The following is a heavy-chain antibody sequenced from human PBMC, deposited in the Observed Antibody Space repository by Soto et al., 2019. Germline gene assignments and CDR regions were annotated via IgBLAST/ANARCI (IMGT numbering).Heavy chain of an antibody. CDR3: ARGRGSSKKSSYYYYGMDV. V-gene: IGHV4-59*01. Sequence: SETLSLTCTVSGGSISSYYWSWIRQPPGKGLEWIGYIYYSGSTNYNPSLKSRVTISVDTSKNQFSLKLSSVTAADTAVYYCARGRGSSKKSSYYYYGMDVWGQGTTVTVSS. D-gene: IGHD6-6*01. CDR2: IYYSGST. CDR1: GGSISSYY. J-gene: IGHJ6*02.